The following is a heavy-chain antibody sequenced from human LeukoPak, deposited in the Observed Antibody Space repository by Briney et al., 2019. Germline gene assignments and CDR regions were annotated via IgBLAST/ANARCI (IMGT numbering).Heavy chain of an antibody. CDR1: GGSFSGYY. CDR2: INHSGST. V-gene: IGHV4-34*01. CDR3: ARQQRDYGDYSLSFDY. J-gene: IGHJ4*02. Sequence: SETLSLTCAVYGGSFSGYYWSWIRQPPGKGLEWIGEINHSGSTNYNPSLKSRVTISVDTSKNQFSLKLSSVTAADTAVYYCARQQRDYGDYSLSFDYWGQGTLVTVSS. D-gene: IGHD4-17*01.